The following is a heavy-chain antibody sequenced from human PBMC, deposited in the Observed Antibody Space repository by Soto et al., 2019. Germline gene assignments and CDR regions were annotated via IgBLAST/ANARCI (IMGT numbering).Heavy chain of an antibody. D-gene: IGHD2-2*01. CDR2: ISGAGGTT. CDR1: GFTCSTYS. CDR3: AKVVLPAPPLDP. Sequence: GGSLRLSCKASGFTCSTYSRNWVRQAPGKGLDWVASISGAGGTTYYADSVRGRFTVSRDNSKNTLYLDMHNLSAGDTAVYYCAKVVLPAPPLDPWGWVTLGNVSS. V-gene: IGHV3-23*01. J-gene: IGHJ5*02.